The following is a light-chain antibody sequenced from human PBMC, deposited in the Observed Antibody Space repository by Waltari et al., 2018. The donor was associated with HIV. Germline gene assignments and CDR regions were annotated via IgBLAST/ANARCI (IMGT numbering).Light chain of an antibody. CDR3: QQYDDWPPIT. V-gene: IGKV3-15*01. Sequence: EVVMTQSPAALSVSPGERATHPCRASQSVSTNLAWYQQKSGQGPRLLIYGASTRATGIPARFSGSGSGTEFTLTISSLQSEDFAVYFCQQYDDWPPITFGQGTRLEIK. CDR2: GAS. CDR1: QSVSTN. J-gene: IGKJ5*01.